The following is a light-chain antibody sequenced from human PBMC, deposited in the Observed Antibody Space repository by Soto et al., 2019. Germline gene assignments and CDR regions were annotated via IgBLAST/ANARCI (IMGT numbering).Light chain of an antibody. CDR1: SGSIASNY. CDR3: QSYDSSKGV. J-gene: IGLJ2*01. Sequence: NFMLTQPHSVSESPGKTVTISCTRSSGSIASNYLQWYQQRPGSAPTTVIYEDNQRPSGLPDRFSGSIDSSTNSASLTIYGLKTEDEADYYCQSYDSSKGVFGGGTKLTVL. CDR2: EDN. V-gene: IGLV6-57*03.